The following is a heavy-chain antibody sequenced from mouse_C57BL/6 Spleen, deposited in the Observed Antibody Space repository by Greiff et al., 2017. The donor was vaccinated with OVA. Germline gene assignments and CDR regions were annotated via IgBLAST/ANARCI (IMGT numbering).Heavy chain of an antibody. D-gene: IGHD2-5*01. J-gene: IGHJ4*01. Sequence: QVQLQQPWTELVKPGASVKLSCKASGYTFTSSWMHWVKQRPGKGLEWIGNINPSNGGTNYNEKFKSKATLTVDKSSSTAYMQLSRLTYEDSAVYDSAKSGYSKGGYYAKDYWGQGASVTASS. V-gene: IGHV1-53*01. CDR3: AKSGYSKGGYYAKDY. CDR2: INPSNGGT. CDR1: GYTFTSSW.